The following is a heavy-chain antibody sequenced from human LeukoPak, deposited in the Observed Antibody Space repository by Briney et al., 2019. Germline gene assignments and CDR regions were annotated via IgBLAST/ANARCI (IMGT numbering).Heavy chain of an antibody. Sequence: PSETLSLTCTVPGGSISSSSYHWGWIRQPPGKGLEWIGSIYYSGCTYYNPSLKSRVTISVDTSKNQFSLKLSSVTAADTAVYYCARHEAYDSSGYHLAHFDYWGQGTLVTVSS. CDR1: GGSISSSSYH. D-gene: IGHD3-22*01. CDR3: ARHEAYDSSGYHLAHFDY. V-gene: IGHV4-39*01. J-gene: IGHJ4*02. CDR2: IYYSGCT.